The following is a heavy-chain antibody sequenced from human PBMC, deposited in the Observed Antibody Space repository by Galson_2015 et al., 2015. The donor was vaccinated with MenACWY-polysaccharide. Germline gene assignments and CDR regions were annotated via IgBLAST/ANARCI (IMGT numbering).Heavy chain of an antibody. V-gene: IGHV1-2*04. J-gene: IGHJ6*03. D-gene: IGHD6-6*01. CDR3: ARGPVVGVDCSSPFFSAADMDV. CDR2: INPNSGGT. CDR1: GYTFTGYY. Sequence: SVKVSCKASGYTFTGYYMHWVRQAPGQGLEWMGWINPNSGGTDYAQKFQGWVTMTRDTSISTAYMELSRLRSDDTAVYYCARGPVVGVDCSSPFFSAADMDVWGKGTTVTVSS.